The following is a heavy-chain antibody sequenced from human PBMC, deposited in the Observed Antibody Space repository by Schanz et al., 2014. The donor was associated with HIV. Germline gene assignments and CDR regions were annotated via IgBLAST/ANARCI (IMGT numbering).Heavy chain of an antibody. CDR1: GGTFSSYA. D-gene: IGHD4-4*01. CDR3: ATQYSNYDSSRRYHWYFDL. J-gene: IGHJ2*01. CDR2: FIPIFGTT. V-gene: IGHV1-69*01. Sequence: QVPVVQSGAEVKKPGSSVKVSCKASGGTFSSYAISWVRQAPGQGLEWMGGFIPIFGTTNYAKKLQGRVTINGDVSTSTTYPELSSLRPEDTPVYYCATQYSNYDSSRRYHWYFDLWGRGTLVTVSS.